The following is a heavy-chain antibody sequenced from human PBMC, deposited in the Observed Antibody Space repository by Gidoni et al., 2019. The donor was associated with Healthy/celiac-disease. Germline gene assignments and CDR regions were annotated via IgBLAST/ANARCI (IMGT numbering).Heavy chain of an antibody. V-gene: IGHV1-69*08. CDR3: ARDVNHAFDI. Sequence: QVQLVQSGAEVKKRGSSVKVSCKASGGTFSSYTISWVRQAPGQGLEWVGRIIPILGIANYAQKFQGRGTITADKSTSTAYMELSSLRSEDTAVYYCARDVNHAFDIWGQGTMVTVSS. CDR2: IIPILGIA. CDR1: GGTFSSYT. J-gene: IGHJ3*02.